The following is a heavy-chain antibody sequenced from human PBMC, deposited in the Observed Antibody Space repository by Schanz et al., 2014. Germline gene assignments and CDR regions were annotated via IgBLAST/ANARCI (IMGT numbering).Heavy chain of an antibody. CDR2: ISGGGGTT. CDR3: AKQHIVRGVIYLNWFDS. V-gene: IGHV3-23*01. D-gene: IGHD3-10*01. CDR1: GFNFSDYA. J-gene: IGHJ5*01. Sequence: EVHLLESGGGLVPPGGSLRLSCAASGFNFSDYAMCWVRQAPGKELEWVSAISGGGGTTYYTDSVKGRFTISRDNSKSTLYLQMNSLRAEDTAVYYCAKQHIVRGVIYLNWFDSWGQGTLXTVSS.